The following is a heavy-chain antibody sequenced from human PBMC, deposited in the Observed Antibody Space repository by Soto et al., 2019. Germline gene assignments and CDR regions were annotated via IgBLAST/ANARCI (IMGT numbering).Heavy chain of an antibody. CDR1: GGSISSYY. J-gene: IGHJ3*02. CDR3: AREERSGWYSDAFDI. Sequence: SGTLSLTCTVSGGSISSYYWSWIRQPPGKGLEWIGYIYYSGSTNYNPSLKSRVTISVDTSKNQFSLKLSSVTAADTAVYYCAREERSGWYSDAFDIWGQGTMVTVSS. D-gene: IGHD6-19*01. V-gene: IGHV4-59*01. CDR2: IYYSGST.